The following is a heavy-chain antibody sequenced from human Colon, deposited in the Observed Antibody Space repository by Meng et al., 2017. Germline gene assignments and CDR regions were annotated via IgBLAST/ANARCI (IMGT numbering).Heavy chain of an antibody. CDR2: INHSGTT. Sequence: GSLRLSCAVSGYSISSGYYWGWIRLAPGKGLEWIGSINHSGTTDYNPSLKIRVTISLDTSKNQLSLEVNSVTAADTAVYYCARDGSGRGHYWGQGTLVTVSS. V-gene: IGHV4-38-2*02. J-gene: IGHJ4*02. CDR3: ARDGSGRGHY. CDR1: GYSISSGYY. D-gene: IGHD6-19*01.